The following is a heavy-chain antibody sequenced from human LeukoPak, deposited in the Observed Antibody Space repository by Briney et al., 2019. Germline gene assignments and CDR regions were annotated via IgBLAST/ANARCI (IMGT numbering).Heavy chain of an antibody. CDR2: INHSGST. V-gene: IGHV4-34*01. CDR1: GGSFSGYY. D-gene: IGHD5-18*01. J-gene: IGHJ4*02. CDR3: ARAWSYGYSNFDY. Sequence: SETLSLTCAVYGGSFSGYYWSWIRQPPGKGLEWIGEINHSGSTNYNPSLKSRVTISVDTSKNQFSLKLSSVTAADTAVYHCARAWSYGYSNFDYWGQGTLVTVSS.